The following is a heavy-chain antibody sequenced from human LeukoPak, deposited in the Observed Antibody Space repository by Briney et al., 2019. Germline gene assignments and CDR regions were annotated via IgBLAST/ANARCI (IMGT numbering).Heavy chain of an antibody. CDR1: GFTFSSYA. Sequence: PGRSLRLSCAASGFTFSSYAMHWVRQAPGKGLEWVAVISYDGSNKYYADSVKGRFTISRDNSKNTLYLQMNSLRAEDTAVYYCARDIGSSWYQNWFDPWGQGTLVTVSS. CDR3: ARDIGSSWYQNWFDP. D-gene: IGHD6-13*01. J-gene: IGHJ5*02. CDR2: ISYDGSNK. V-gene: IGHV3-30*01.